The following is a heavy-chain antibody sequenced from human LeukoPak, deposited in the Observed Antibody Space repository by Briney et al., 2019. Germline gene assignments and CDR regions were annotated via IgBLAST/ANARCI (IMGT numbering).Heavy chain of an antibody. D-gene: IGHD3-10*01. CDR1: GFTFSSYG. CDR2: ISYDGSNK. V-gene: IGHV3-30*18. Sequence: PGRSLRLSCAASGFTFSSYGMHWVRQAPGKGLEWVAVISYDGSNKYYADSVKGRFTISRDNSKNTLYLQMNSLRAEDTAVYYCAKEGAGRNYYGSNWFDPWGQGTLVTVSS. J-gene: IGHJ5*02. CDR3: AKEGAGRNYYGSNWFDP.